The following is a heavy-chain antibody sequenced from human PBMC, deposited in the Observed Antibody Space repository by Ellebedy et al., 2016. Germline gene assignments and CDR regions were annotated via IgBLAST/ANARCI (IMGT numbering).Heavy chain of an antibody. CDR1: GGSITSGAYY. D-gene: IGHD3-3*01. J-gene: IGHJ6*03. CDR2: INHSGST. Sequence: SETLSLXXTVSGGSITSGAYYWSWIRQPAGKGLEWIGEINHSGSTNYNPSLKSRVTISVDTSKNQFSLKLSSVTAADTAVYYCARGQRGYDFWSGYPPLYYYYMDVWGKGTTVTVSS. V-gene: IGHV4-61*10. CDR3: ARGQRGYDFWSGYPPLYYYYMDV.